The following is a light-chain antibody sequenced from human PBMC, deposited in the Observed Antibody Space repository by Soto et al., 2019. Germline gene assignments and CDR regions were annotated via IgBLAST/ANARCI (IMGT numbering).Light chain of an antibody. CDR1: QTVINNQ. CDR2: AAS. J-gene: IGKJ5*01. Sequence: DIGLTQSPGTLSFSPGERCTLSCRSSQTVINNQLAWYQQTPGQAPRLLIYAASSRATGIPDRFSGSGSGTDFTLTITRLEPEDSAMYYCQQYGSSGGITFGHGTRLEIK. CDR3: QQYGSSGGIT. V-gene: IGKV3-20*01.